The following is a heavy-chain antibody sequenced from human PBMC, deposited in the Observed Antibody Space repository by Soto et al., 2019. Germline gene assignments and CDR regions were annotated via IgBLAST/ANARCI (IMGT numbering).Heavy chain of an antibody. Sequence: SETLSLTCTVSGGSISSGDYYWSWIRQPPGKGLEWIEYIYYSGSTYYNPSLKSRVTISVDTSKNQFSLKLSSVTAADTAVYYCARGVGIAVAGPRKGFDPWGQGTLGTVSA. J-gene: IGHJ5*02. CDR3: ARGVGIAVAGPRKGFDP. CDR1: GGSISSGDYY. V-gene: IGHV4-30-4*01. D-gene: IGHD6-19*01. CDR2: IYYSGST.